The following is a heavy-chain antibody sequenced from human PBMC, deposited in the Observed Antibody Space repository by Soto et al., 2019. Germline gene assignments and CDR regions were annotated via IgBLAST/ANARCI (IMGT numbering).Heavy chain of an antibody. D-gene: IGHD3-16*01. CDR3: ARDVSINYYDGTFSYYAMDV. Sequence: SVKVSCKASGGSFYSHAISWVRQAPGQGLEWTGGIITFFKATNYAQKFQGRVTITADDSTSTAYLDVHSLRSEDTAVYYCARDVSINYYDGTFSYYAMDVWGQGTTVTVSS. CDR2: IITFFKAT. CDR1: GGSFYSHA. J-gene: IGHJ6*02. V-gene: IGHV1-69*13.